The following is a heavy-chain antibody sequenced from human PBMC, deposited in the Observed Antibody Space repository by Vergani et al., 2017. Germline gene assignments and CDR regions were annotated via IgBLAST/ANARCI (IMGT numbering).Heavy chain of an antibody. CDR2: INPNRGNT. J-gene: IGHJ5*02. Sequence: QVQLVQSGAEVKKPGASVKVSCKASGYTFTGYYMHWVRQAPGPGLEWMGWINPNRGNTGYAQKFQGRVTMTRNTSISTACMELSSLRSEDTAVYYCARGLGTIFGGWFDPWGQGTLVTVSS. CDR1: GYTFTGYY. V-gene: IGHV1-8*02. CDR3: ARGLGTIFGGWFDP. D-gene: IGHD3-3*01.